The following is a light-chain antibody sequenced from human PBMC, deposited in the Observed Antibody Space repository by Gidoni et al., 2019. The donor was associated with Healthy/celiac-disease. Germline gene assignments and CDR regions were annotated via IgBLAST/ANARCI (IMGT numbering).Light chain of an antibody. CDR3: ASWDDSLHGYV. Sequence: QSVLTQPPAASGTPGQSVTISCTGSSSNIGSNTANWYQQLPGTAPHLLFYSNNQRPSGVPDRFSGSKSGTSASLAISRLQSEDAADYYCASWDDSLHGYVFGTGTKVTVL. V-gene: IGLV1-44*01. CDR2: SNN. CDR1: SSNIGSNT. J-gene: IGLJ1*01.